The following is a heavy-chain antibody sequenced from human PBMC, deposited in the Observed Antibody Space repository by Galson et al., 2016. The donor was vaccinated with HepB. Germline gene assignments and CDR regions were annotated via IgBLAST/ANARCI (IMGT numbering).Heavy chain of an antibody. J-gene: IGHJ4*02. CDR2: INGGGDTT. Sequence: SLRLYCAGSGFIFSDQAMSWVRQAPGKGLEWVSAINGGGDTTFYADSVKGRFIVSRDNSEDTLYLQMNSLRAEDTALYSCARNNLGAAFVQFWGPGTLVTGSS. CDR3: ARNNLGAAFVQF. CDR1: GFIFSDQA. D-gene: IGHD1-26*01. V-gene: IGHV3-23*01.